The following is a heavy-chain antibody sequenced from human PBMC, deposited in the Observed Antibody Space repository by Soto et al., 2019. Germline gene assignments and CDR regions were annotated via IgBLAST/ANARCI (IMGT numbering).Heavy chain of an antibody. Sequence: ASVKVSCKASGYTFTSYGISWVRQAPGQGLEWMGWISAYNGNTNYAQKLQGRVTMTTDTSTSTAYMELRSLRSDDTAVYYCAREVYSTTVLTAWFDHWGQGALVTVSS. CDR2: ISAYNGNT. CDR1: GYTFTSYG. J-gene: IGHJ5*02. CDR3: AREVYSTTVLTAWFDH. D-gene: IGHD4-17*01. V-gene: IGHV1-18*01.